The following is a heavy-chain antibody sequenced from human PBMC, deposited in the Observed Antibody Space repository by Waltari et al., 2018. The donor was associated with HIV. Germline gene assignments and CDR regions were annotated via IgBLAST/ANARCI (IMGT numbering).Heavy chain of an antibody. J-gene: IGHJ4*02. D-gene: IGHD2-21*02. CDR1: GFSVVRHY. CDR3: ARGFGCGGDCYYFDY. CDR2: IYSGGST. V-gene: IGHV3-53*01. Sequence: EVQLVESGGGLIQPGGSLRLSREASGFSVVRHYMHWVRQAPGKGLEWVSVIYSGGSTYYADSVKGRFTISRDNSKNTLYLQMNSLRAEDTAVYYCARGFGCGGDCYYFDYWGQGTLVTVSS.